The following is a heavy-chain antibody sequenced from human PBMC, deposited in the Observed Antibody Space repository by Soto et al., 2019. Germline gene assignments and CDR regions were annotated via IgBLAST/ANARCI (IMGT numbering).Heavy chain of an antibody. V-gene: IGHV3-74*01. D-gene: IGHD1-1*01. Sequence: GEPLRISCAVSGFTFSAYWMHWVRQVTGKGLTWVSRISDDGSTATYADSVKGRFVISRDNAKNSLYLEMNTLRADDSGLYYCARGPRVSSTGTGAHWGRGTLVTVSS. CDR3: ARGPRVSSTGTGAH. CDR2: ISDDGSTA. CDR1: GFTFSAYW. J-gene: IGHJ4*02.